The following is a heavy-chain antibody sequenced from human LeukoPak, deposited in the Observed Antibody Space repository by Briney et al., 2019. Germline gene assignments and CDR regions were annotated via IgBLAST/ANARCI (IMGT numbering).Heavy chain of an antibody. V-gene: IGHV3-11*01. J-gene: IGHJ4*02. CDR3: AREQHYSSGLDY. D-gene: IGHD6-19*01. Sequence: GSLRLSCAASGFTFSDYYMSWIRQAPGKGLEWVSYISSSGSTIYYADPVKGRFTISRDNAKNSLYLQMNSLRAEDTAVYYCAREQHYSSGLDYWGQGTLVTVSS. CDR2: ISSSGSTI. CDR1: GFTFSDYY.